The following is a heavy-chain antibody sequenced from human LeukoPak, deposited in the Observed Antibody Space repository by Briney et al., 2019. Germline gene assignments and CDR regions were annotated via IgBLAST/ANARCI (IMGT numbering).Heavy chain of an antibody. D-gene: IGHD3-22*01. J-gene: IGHJ4*02. CDR3: ARSLVYSHDASGYYYFDF. V-gene: IGHV1-3*01. CDR1: GYTFTSYA. CDR2: INAGSDNT. Sequence: ASVKVSCKASGYTFTSYAIHWVRQAPGQRLEWMGWINAGSDNTKYSQKFQGRVTITRDTSASTAYMELSGLRSEDTAVYYCARSLVYSHDASGYYYFDFWGQGTLVTVSS.